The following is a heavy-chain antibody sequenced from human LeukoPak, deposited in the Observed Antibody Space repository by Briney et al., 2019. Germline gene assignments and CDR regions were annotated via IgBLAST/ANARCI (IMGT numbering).Heavy chain of an antibody. CDR3: ARASSSWYSDNWFDP. D-gene: IGHD6-13*01. V-gene: IGHV1-46*01. CDR1: GYTFTSYY. Sequence: GASVKVSCKASGYTFTSYYMHGVRQAPGQGLEWMGIISPSGASTTYAQNFQGRVTMTRDMSTSTLYMELSSLKSEDTAVYYCARASSSWYSDNWFDPWGQGTLVTVSS. J-gene: IGHJ5*02. CDR2: ISPSGAST.